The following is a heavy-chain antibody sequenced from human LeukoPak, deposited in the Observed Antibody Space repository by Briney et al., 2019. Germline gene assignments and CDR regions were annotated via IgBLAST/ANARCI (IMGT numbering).Heavy chain of an antibody. D-gene: IGHD4/OR15-4a*01. J-gene: IGHJ4*02. Sequence: ESSETLSLTCAVYGGSFSGYYWSWIRQPPGKGLEWIGEINHSGSTNYNPSLKSRVTISVDTSKNQFSLKLSSVTAADTAVYYCASSLLTTLYYFDYWGQGTLVTVSS. V-gene: IGHV4-34*01. CDR1: GGSFSGYY. CDR3: ASSLLTTLYYFDY. CDR2: INHSGST.